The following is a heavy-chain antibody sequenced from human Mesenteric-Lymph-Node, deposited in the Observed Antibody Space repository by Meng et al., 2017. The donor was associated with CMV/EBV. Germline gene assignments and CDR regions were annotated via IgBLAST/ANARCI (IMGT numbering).Heavy chain of an antibody. Sequence: SETLSLTCTVSGDSISSSGSYWVWIRQPPGQGLEWIGSVYFGGSTYYNPSLKSRAAISVDTSKNQFSLKLSSVAAADTALYYCARHAYIGWSGPWFDPWGQGTLVTVSS. CDR1: GDSISSSGSY. J-gene: IGHJ5*02. V-gene: IGHV4-39*01. CDR2: VYFGGST. CDR3: ARHAYIGWSGPWFDP. D-gene: IGHD3-9*01.